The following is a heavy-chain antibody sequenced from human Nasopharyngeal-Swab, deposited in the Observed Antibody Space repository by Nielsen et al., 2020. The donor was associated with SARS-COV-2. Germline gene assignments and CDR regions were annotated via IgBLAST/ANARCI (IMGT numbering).Heavy chain of an antibody. D-gene: IGHD2-21*02. CDR2: IYYSGST. V-gene: IGHV4-31*02. Sequence: PWHGLEWIGYIYYSGSTYYNPSLKSRVTISVDTSKNQFSLKLSSVTAADTAVYYCARARRNFVVVSAFDYWGQGTLVTVSS. J-gene: IGHJ4*02. CDR3: ARARRNFVVVSAFDY.